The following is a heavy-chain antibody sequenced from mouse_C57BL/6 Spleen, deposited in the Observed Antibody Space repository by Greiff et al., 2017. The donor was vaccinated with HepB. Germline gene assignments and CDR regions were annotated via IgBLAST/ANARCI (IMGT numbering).Heavy chain of an antibody. CDR3: ARSYYSNPYYAMDY. V-gene: IGHV1-26*01. D-gene: IGHD2-5*01. CDR2: INPNNGGT. Sequence: EVQLQQSGPELVKPGASVKISCKASGYTFTDYYMNWVKQSHGKSLEWIGDINPNNGGTSYNQKFKGKATLTVDKSSSTAYMELRSLTSEDSAVYYCARSYYSNPYYAMDYWGQGTSVTVSS. J-gene: IGHJ4*01. CDR1: GYTFTDYY.